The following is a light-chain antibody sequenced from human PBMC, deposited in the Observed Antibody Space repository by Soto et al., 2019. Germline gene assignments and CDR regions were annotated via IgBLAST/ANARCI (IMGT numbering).Light chain of an antibody. CDR3: QQSYNTRLT. CDR1: QSISTY. V-gene: IGKV1-39*01. J-gene: IGKJ4*01. CDR2: GAS. Sequence: DIQMTQSPSSLSASVGDRVTITCRASQSISTYLNWYQQKPGKAPKLLIYGASRLQSGVPSRFSGSASGTDFTLTISSLQPEDFAIYYCQQSYNTRLTFGGGTKVEIK.